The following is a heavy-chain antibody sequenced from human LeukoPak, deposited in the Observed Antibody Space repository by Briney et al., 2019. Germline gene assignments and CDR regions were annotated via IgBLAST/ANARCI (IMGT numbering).Heavy chain of an antibody. CDR3: ARAAYCSGGSCSDWFDP. CDR2: INPNSGGT. Sequence: ASVKVSCKASGYIFTANYMYWVRQAPGQGLEWMGWINPNSGGTNYAQKFQGRVTMTRDTSISKAYMELSRLRSDDTAVYYCARAAYCSGGSCSDWFDPWGQGTLVTVSS. V-gene: IGHV1-2*02. CDR1: GYIFTANY. D-gene: IGHD2-15*01. J-gene: IGHJ5*02.